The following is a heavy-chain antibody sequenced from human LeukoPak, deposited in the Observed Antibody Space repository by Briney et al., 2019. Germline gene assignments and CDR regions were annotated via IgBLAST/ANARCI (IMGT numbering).Heavy chain of an antibody. J-gene: IGHJ4*02. V-gene: IGHV1-69*05. CDR2: IIPIFGTA. D-gene: IGHD4-17*01. Sequence: SVKVSCKASGGTFSSYAISWVRQAPGQGLEWMGRIIPIFGTANYAQKFQGRVTITTDESTSTAYTELSSLRSEDTAVYYCARATHGDSHLYYWGQGTLVTVSS. CDR1: GGTFSSYA. CDR3: ARATHGDSHLYY.